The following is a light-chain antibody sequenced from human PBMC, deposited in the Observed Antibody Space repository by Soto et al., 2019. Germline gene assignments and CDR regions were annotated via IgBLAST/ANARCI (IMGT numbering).Light chain of an antibody. CDR1: QNVRSY. J-gene: IGKJ1*01. CDR3: QQTFSTPRT. V-gene: IGKV1-39*01. CDR2: ETS. Sequence: DTQMTQSPSSMSASVGDRVIITCRASQNVRSYLNWYQQKPGKAPNLLIYETSTLQSGVPSRFSGDGYGTDFTLSISSLHPEDFATYYCQQTFSTPRTFGQGTKVDNK.